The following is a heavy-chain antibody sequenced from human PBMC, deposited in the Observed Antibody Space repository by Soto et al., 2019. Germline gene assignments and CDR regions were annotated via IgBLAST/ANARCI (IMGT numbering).Heavy chain of an antibody. V-gene: IGHV1-18*01. CDR1: GYTFTSYG. CDR3: ARVQYYYYGMDV. CDR2: ISAYNGNT. J-gene: IGHJ6*02. Sequence: QVQLVQSGAEVKKPGASVKVSCKASGYTFTSYGISWVRQAPGQGLEWMGWISAYNGNTNYAQKLQGXVXXXTXPSTSTAYMELRSLRSDDTAVYYCARVQYYYYGMDVWGQGTTVTVSS.